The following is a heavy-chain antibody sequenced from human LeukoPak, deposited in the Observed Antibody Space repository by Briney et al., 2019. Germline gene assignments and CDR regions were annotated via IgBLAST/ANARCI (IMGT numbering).Heavy chain of an antibody. CDR2: IYYSGST. CDR1: GRSISSYY. Sequence: TPSETLSLTCSVSGRSISSYYWSWIRQPPGKGLERIGYIYYSGSTKYNPSLKSRVTISGDTSKNQLSLKLSSVTAADTAVYYCAREGAYYYDSSGNDAFDIWDQGTMVTVSS. D-gene: IGHD3-22*01. V-gene: IGHV4-59*01. J-gene: IGHJ3*02. CDR3: AREGAYYYDSSGNDAFDI.